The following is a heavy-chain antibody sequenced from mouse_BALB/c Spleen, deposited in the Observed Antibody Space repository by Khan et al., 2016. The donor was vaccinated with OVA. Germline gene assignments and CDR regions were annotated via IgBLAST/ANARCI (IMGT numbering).Heavy chain of an antibody. V-gene: IGHV2-6-2*01. J-gene: IGHJ4*01. CDR1: GFSLTSYA. Sequence: QVQLKESGPDLVAPSQSLSITCTVSGFSLTSYAIHWVRQPPGKGLEWLVVIWSDGSTTYNSALKSRLSISKDNSKSQVFLKINSLQTDDTAMYDCARHQFPLSMDSWGQGTSVTVSS. CDR2: IWSDGST. CDR3: ARHQFPLSMDS.